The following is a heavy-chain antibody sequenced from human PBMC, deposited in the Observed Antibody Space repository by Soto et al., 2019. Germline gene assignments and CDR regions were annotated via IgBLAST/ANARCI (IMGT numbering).Heavy chain of an antibody. CDR1: GDSISSNGYY. V-gene: IGHV4-31*03. J-gene: IGHJ6*02. CDR3: ARVAPITIFGLEAGMDV. CDR2: IYYSGST. Sequence: SETLSLTCTVSGDSISSNGYYWSWIRQHPGKGLEWIGYIYYSGSTYYNPSLKSRVTISLDTSKKQFSLKLSSVTAADTAVYYCARVAPITIFGLEAGMDVWGQGTTVTVSS. D-gene: IGHD3-3*01.